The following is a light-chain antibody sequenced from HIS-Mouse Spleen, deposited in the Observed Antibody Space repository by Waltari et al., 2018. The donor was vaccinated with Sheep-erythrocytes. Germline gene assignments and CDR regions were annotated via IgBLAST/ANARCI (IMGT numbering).Light chain of an antibody. J-gene: IGLJ2*01. CDR3: QAWDSSTVV. CDR1: KLGDKY. Sequence: SYELTQPPSVSVSPGQTASITCSGDKLGDKYACWYHQKPGQSPVLVIYQDSKRPSGIPERFSGSNSGNTATLTISGTQAMDEADYYCQAWDSSTVVLGGGTKLTVL. CDR2: QDS. V-gene: IGLV3-1*01.